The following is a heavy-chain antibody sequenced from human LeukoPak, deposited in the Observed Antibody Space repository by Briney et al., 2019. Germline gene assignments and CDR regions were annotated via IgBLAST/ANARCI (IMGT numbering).Heavy chain of an antibody. D-gene: IGHD5-18*01. J-gene: IGHJ4*02. CDR1: GFTFSSYS. V-gene: IGHV3-21*04. CDR2: ISSSISYI. Sequence: GGSLRLSCAASGFTFSSYSMNWVRQTPGKGLELVSSISSSISYIYYADSVKGRFTISRDNAKNSLYLQMNSLRAEDTAVYYCARGLASWIQLWSASDYWGQGTLVTVSS. CDR3: ARGLASWIQLWSASDY.